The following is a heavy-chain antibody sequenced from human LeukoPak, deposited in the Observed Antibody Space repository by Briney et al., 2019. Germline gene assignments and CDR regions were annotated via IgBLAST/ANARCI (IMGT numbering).Heavy chain of an antibody. CDR2: FDPEDGET. D-gene: IGHD2-2*01. CDR1: GYTLTELS. Sequence: ASVKVSCKVSGYTLTELSMHWVRQAPGKGLEWIGGFDPEDGETIYAQKFQGRVTMTEDTSTDTAYMELSSLRSEDTAVYYCATSGGGYQLLGNGYAFDPWGQGTLVTVSS. V-gene: IGHV1-24*01. J-gene: IGHJ5*02. CDR3: ATSGGGYQLLGNGYAFDP.